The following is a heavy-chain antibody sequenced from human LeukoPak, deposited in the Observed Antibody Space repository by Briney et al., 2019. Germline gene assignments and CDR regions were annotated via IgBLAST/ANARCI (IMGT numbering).Heavy chain of an antibody. CDR3: AKVTLEWLLPNYLDY. J-gene: IGHJ4*02. Sequence: GGSLRLSCAASGFTFSSYAMSWVRQAPGKGLEWVSAISGSGGSTYYADSVKGRFTISRDNSKNTLYLQMNSLRAEDTAVYYCAKVTLEWLLPNYLDYWGQGTLVTVSS. V-gene: IGHV3-23*01. CDR2: ISGSGGST. CDR1: GFTFSSYA. D-gene: IGHD3-3*01.